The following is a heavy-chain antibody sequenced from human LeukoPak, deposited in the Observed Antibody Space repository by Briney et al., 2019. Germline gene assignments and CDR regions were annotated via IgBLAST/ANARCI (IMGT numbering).Heavy chain of an antibody. CDR1: GCSISSGGSY. D-gene: IGHD3-10*01. CDR2: IDDAGTT. V-gene: IGHV4-39*07. Sequence: SETLSLTCTVSGCSISSGGSYWSWFRQPPGQGLEWIGNIDDAGTTHYFPSLRRRVTISRDTPNNQFSLKLSSVTAADTAVYYCARGSSYMDVWGKGTAVTVSS. J-gene: IGHJ6*03. CDR3: ARGSSYMDV.